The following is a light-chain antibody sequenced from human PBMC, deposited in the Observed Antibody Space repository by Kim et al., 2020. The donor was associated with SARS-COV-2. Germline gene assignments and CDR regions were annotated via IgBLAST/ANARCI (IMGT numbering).Light chain of an antibody. J-gene: IGLJ2*01. CDR2: GNS. Sequence: VTISCTGSRSNSGAGYDEHCHQQLPGTAPNPLIYGNSNRPSGVPDRFSGSKSGTSASLAITGLQAEDEADYYCQSYDSSLSGSTVFGGGTKLTVL. CDR3: QSYDSSLSGSTV. CDR1: RSNSGAGYD. V-gene: IGLV1-40*01.